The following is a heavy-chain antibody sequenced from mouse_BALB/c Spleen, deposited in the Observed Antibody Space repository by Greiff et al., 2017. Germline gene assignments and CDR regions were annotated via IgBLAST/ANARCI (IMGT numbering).Heavy chain of an antibody. D-gene: IGHD2-2*01. Sequence: EVKLMESGGGLVKPGGSLKLSCAASGFTFSSYAMSWVRQSPEKRLEWVAEISSGGSYTYYPDTVTGRFTISRDNAKNTLYLEMSSLRSEDTAMYYCAIYYGYDGGDYYAMDYWGQGTSVTVSS. CDR3: AIYYGYDGGDYYAMDY. CDR1: GFTFSSYA. CDR2: ISSGGSYT. J-gene: IGHJ4*01. V-gene: IGHV5-9-4*01.